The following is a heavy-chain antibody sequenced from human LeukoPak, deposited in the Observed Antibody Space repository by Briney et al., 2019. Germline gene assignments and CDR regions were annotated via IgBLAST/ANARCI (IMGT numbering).Heavy chain of an antibody. CDR3: AKEGRSLQTY. Sequence: PGGSLRLSCAASGFTFSNYAMNWVRQAPGKGLEWVANIKEDGTETYYVDSVKGRFTISRDNAKNSLYLQMNSLRVEDTAVYYCAKEGRSLQTYWGQGTLVTVSS. CDR2: IKEDGTET. D-gene: IGHD5-24*01. V-gene: IGHV3-7*03. CDR1: GFTFSNYA. J-gene: IGHJ4*02.